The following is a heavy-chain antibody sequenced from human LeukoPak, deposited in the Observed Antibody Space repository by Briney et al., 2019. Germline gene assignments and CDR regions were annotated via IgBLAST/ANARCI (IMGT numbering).Heavy chain of an antibody. CDR1: GFTVSSNY. D-gene: IGHD3-3*01. J-gene: IGHJ4*02. CDR3: ARDYGGSGYYPG. CDR2: IYSGGST. Sequence: PGGSLRLSCAASGFTVSSNYMSWVRQAPGKGLEWVSVIYSGGSTYYADSVKGRFAIPRDNSKNTLYLQMNSLRAEDTAVYYCARDYGGSGYYPGWGQGTLVTVSS. V-gene: IGHV3-53*01.